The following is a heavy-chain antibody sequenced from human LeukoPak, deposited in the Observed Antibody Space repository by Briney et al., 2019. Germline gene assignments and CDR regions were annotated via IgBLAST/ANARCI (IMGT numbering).Heavy chain of an antibody. J-gene: IGHJ5*02. V-gene: IGHV4-59*11. CDR2: IFYTGSY. CDR3: ARGRSSLDL. Sequence: SETLSLTCTVAAGSISNHSRSWMRQSPGKGLEWIAYIFYTGSYNYNPSLKSRVYISVDTSKNQFSLNLTSVTAADTAVYYCARGRSSLDLWGQGTLVTVSS. CDR1: AGSISNHS. D-gene: IGHD6-19*01.